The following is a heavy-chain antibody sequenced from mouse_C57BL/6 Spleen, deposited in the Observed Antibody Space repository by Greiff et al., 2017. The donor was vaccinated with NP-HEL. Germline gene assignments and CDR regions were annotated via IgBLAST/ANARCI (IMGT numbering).Heavy chain of an antibody. CDR2: IRNKANGYTT. CDR1: GFTFTDYY. V-gene: IGHV7-3*01. D-gene: IGHD1-1*01. Sequence: EVHLVESGGGLVQPGGSLSLSCAASGFTFTDYYMSWVRQPPGKALEWLGFIRNKANGYTTEYSASVKGRFTISRDNSQSILYLQMNALRAEDSATYYCARWGLYYFYYYAMDYWGQGTSVTVSS. J-gene: IGHJ4*01. CDR3: ARWGLYYFYYYAMDY.